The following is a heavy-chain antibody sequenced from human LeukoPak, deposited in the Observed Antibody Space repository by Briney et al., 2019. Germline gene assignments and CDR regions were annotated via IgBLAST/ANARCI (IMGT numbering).Heavy chain of an antibody. CDR1: GGSISSGDYY. J-gene: IGHJ5*02. D-gene: IGHD3-22*01. Sequence: SETLSLTCTVSGGSISSGDYYWSWIRQPPGKGLEWIGYIYYIGSTYYNPSLKSRVTISVDTSKNQFSLKLSSVTAADTAVYYCATDYYDSSGYFDHWGQGTLVTVSS. CDR2: IYYIGST. V-gene: IGHV4-30-4*08. CDR3: ATDYYDSSGYFDH.